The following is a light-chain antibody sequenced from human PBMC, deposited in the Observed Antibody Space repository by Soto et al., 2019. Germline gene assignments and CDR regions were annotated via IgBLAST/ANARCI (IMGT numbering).Light chain of an antibody. J-gene: IGKJ4*01. V-gene: IGKV1-9*01. CDR2: ATS. CDR3: QQLNTYPVT. CDR1: QGISSY. Sequence: DIQLTQSPSFLSASVGDRVTITCRASQGISSYLAWYQQKPGKAPNLLIYATSTLQSGVPSRFSGSGSGTEFTLTISSLQPEDFATYYCQQLNTYPVTFGGGTKVEIK.